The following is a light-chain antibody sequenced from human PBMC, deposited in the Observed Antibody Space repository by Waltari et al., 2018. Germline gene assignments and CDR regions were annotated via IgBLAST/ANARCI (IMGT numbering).Light chain of an antibody. J-gene: IGLJ3*02. V-gene: IGLV1-51*01. Sequence: QSVLTQAPSVSAAPGQTVTISCPGTTPNIGNTYLSWYQQLPGAAPKIVIYEDNRRPSGIPDRFSGSKSGASATLGITGLQTGDEADYYCGSWDSSLGIGVLGGGTRLTVL. CDR3: GSWDSSLGIGV. CDR1: TPNIGNTY. CDR2: EDN.